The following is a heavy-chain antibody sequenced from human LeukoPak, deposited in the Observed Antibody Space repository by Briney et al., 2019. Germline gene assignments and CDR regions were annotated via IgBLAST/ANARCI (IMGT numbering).Heavy chain of an antibody. CDR3: ARAGGESGYDYIFDY. CDR1: GGSISSYY. CDR2: INHSGST. J-gene: IGHJ4*02. Sequence: SETLSLTCTVSGGSISSYYWSWIRQPPGKGLEWIGEINHSGSTNYNPSLKSRVTISVDTSKNQFSLKLSSVTAADTAVYYCARAGGESGYDYIFDYWGQGTLVTVSS. D-gene: IGHD5-12*01. V-gene: IGHV4-34*01.